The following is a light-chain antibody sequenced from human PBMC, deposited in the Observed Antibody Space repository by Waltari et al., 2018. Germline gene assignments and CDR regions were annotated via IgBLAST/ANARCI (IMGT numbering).Light chain of an antibody. CDR1: NSDVGGYNY. CDR3: SSYTSSSTLGVV. V-gene: IGLV2-14*01. Sequence: QSALTQPASVSGSPGQSITISCTGTNSDVGGYNYVSWYQQHPGKAPKLMIYEVSNRPSGVSNRFSVSKSGNTASLTISGLQAEDEADYYCSSYTSSSTLGVVFGGGTKLTVL. J-gene: IGLJ2*01. CDR2: EVS.